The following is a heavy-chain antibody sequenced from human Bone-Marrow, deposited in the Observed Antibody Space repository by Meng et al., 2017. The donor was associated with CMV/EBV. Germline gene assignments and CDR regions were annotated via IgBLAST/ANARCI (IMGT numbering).Heavy chain of an antibody. V-gene: IGHV3-23*03. CDR1: GFTFSNAW. D-gene: IGHD3-22*01. CDR3: AKWVGYYYDSSGYLDY. J-gene: IGHJ4*02. CDR2: IYSGGSST. Sequence: GGSLRLSCAASGFTFSNAWMSWVRQAPGKGLEWVSVIYSGGSSTYYADSVKGRFTISRDNSKNTLYLQMNSLRAEDTAVYYCAKWVGYYYDSSGYLDYWGQGTLVTVSS.